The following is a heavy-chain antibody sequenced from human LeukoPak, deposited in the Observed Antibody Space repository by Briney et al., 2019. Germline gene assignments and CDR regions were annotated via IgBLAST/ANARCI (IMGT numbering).Heavy chain of an antibody. CDR3: ARVLMPRDSSGYSYPGGFDY. CDR1: GFTFSSYS. J-gene: IGHJ4*02. V-gene: IGHV3-21*01. D-gene: IGHD3-22*01. Sequence: GGSLRLSCAASGFTFSSYSMNWVRQAPGKGLEWVLSISSSSSYIYYADSVKGRFTISRDNAKNSLYLQMNSLRAEDTAVYYCARVLMPRDSSGYSYPGGFDYWGQGTLVTVSS. CDR2: ISSSSSYI.